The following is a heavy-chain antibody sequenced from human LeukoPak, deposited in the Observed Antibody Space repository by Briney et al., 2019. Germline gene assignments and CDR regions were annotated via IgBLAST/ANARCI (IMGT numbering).Heavy chain of an antibody. Sequence: ASVKVSCKASGYTFTSYAMHWVRQAPGLRLEWMGWINAGNGNTKYSQKFQGRVTITRDASASTAYMELSSLRSEDTAVYYCAIDPPNDYGGNSIGDPWGQGTLVTVSS. CDR1: GYTFTSYA. CDR2: INAGNGNT. CDR3: AIDPPNDYGGNSIGDP. J-gene: IGHJ5*02. D-gene: IGHD4-23*01. V-gene: IGHV1-3*01.